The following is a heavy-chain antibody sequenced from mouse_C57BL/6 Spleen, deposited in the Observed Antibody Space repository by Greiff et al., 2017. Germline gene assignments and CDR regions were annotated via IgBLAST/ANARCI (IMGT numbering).Heavy chain of an antibody. J-gene: IGHJ3*01. CDR1: GYTFTDYE. CDR3: TRWTGAY. CDR2: IDPEAGGT. V-gene: IGHV1-15*01. Sequence: VQLQESGAELVRPGASVTLSCKASGYTFTDYEMHWVKQTPVHGLEWIGAIDPEAGGTAYNQKFKGKAILTADKSSSTAYMELRSLTSEDSAVYYCTRWTGAYWGQGTLVTVSA.